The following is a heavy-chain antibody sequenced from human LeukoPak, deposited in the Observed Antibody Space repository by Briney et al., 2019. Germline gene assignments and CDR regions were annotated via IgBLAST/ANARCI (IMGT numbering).Heavy chain of an antibody. CDR2: INDSGST. J-gene: IGHJ5*02. V-gene: IGHV4-34*01. CDR1: GGSFSGYY. CDR3: ARGGKYCSGGSCYRRLISNWFDP. Sequence: SETLSLTCAVYGGSFSGYYWSWIRQPPGKGLEWIGEINDSGSTNYNPSLKSRVTISVDTSKNQFSLKLSSVTAADTAVYYCARGGKYCSGGSCYRRLISNWFDPWGQGTLVTVSS. D-gene: IGHD2-15*01.